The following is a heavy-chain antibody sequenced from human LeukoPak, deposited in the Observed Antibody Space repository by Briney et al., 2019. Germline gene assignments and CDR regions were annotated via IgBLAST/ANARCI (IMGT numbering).Heavy chain of an antibody. CDR3: AKRDGQYDAFDI. CDR1: GFTFSSYV. Sequence: PGGSLRLSCAAAGFTFSSYVMSWVRQAPGRELEWVSAVSGTGGSTYSADSVKGRFTISRDNSKNTLYLQMNSLRAEDTAVYYCAKRDGQYDAFDIWGQGTMVTVSS. J-gene: IGHJ3*02. D-gene: IGHD3/OR15-3a*01. V-gene: IGHV3-23*01. CDR2: VSGTGGST.